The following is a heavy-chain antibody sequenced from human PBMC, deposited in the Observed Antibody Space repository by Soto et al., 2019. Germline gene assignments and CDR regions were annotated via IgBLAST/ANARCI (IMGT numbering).Heavy chain of an antibody. J-gene: IGHJ4*02. CDR2: LSGSGSTT. V-gene: IGHV3-23*01. Sequence: EVQLLESGGDLVQPGGSLRLSCAASGFSFGGYGMSWVRQAPGKGLEWVSALSGSGSTTYYADSVRGRFIISRDNSRDTLFLQMNSLRAEDTAVYFCARASKGYTRYDLDYWGQGTVVTVSP. CDR1: GFSFGGYG. CDR3: ARASKGYTRYDLDY. D-gene: IGHD5-12*01.